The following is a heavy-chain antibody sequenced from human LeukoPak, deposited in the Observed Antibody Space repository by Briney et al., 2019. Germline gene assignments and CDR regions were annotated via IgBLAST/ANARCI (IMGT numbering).Heavy chain of an antibody. V-gene: IGHV1-46*01. D-gene: IGHD2-15*01. CDR1: GYTFTSYY. J-gene: IGHJ4*02. CDR2: INPSGGST. CDR3: ARIRCSGGSCYKSPFDY. Sequence: ASVKVSCKASGYTFTSYYIHWVRQAPGQGLECMGIINPSGGSTSYAQKFQGRVTMTRDTSTSTVYMELSSLRSEDTAVYYCARIRCSGGSCYKSPFDYWGQGTLVTVSS.